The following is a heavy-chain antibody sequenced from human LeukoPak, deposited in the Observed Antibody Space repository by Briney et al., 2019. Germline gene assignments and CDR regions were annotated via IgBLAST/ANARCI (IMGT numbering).Heavy chain of an antibody. CDR3: ARDLGSSDLFDY. D-gene: IGHD6-6*01. J-gene: IGHJ4*02. CDR2: ISYDGSNK. Sequence: GGSLRLSCAASGFTFSTYAMTWVRQAPGKGLEWVAVISYDGSNKYYADSVKGRFTISRDNSKNTLYLQMNSLRAEDTAVYYCARDLGSSDLFDYWGQGTLVTVSS. V-gene: IGHV3-30*04. CDR1: GFTFSTYA.